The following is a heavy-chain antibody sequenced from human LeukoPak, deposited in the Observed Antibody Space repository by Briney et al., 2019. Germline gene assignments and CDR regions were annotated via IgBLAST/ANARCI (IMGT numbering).Heavy chain of an antibody. Sequence: PSETLSLTCTVSGGSISSYYWSWIRQPPGTGLEWIGYIYYSGSTNYNPSLKSRVTISVDTSKNQFSLKLSSVTAADTAVYYCARAPYDFWSGYYRSYYYYYMDVWGKGTTVTVSS. CDR2: IYYSGST. V-gene: IGHV4-59*01. D-gene: IGHD3-3*01. CDR3: ARAPYDFWSGYYRSYYYYYMDV. CDR1: GGSISSYY. J-gene: IGHJ6*03.